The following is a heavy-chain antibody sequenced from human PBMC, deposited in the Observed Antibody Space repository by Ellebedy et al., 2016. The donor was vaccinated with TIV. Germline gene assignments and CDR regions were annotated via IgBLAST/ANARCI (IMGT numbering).Heavy chain of an antibody. CDR2: INPGDSDT. Sequence: GESLKISCKSSEYSFTNYWLPGVRPLPGKGLEWMGIINPGDSDTRYSPSFQGQVTFSAGKSISTAYLQWSRLKASDTAMFYWARQGVGATSFDIWGQGTMVTVSS. CDR3: ARQGVGATSFDI. J-gene: IGHJ3*02. CDR1: EYSFTNYW. V-gene: IGHV5-51*01. D-gene: IGHD1-26*01.